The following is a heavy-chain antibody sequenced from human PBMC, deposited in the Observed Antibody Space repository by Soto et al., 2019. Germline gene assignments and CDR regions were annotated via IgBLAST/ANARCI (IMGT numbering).Heavy chain of an antibody. CDR2: ISYDGSNK. Sequence: PGGSLRLSCAASGFTFSSYGMHWVRQAPGKGLEWVAVISYDGSNKYYADSVKGRFTISRDNSKNTLYLQMNSLRAEDTAVYYCATLRWYQQSFQHWGQGTLVTVSS. J-gene: IGHJ1*01. CDR1: GFTFSSYG. CDR3: ATLRWYQQSFQH. D-gene: IGHD2-2*01. V-gene: IGHV3-30*03.